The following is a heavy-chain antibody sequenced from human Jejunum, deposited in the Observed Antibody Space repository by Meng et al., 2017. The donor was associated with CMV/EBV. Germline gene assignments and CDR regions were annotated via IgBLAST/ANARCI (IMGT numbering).Heavy chain of an antibody. CDR2: INNDGGTT. CDR3: AREQSSSYAFDI. CDR1: GFIFSGYA. J-gene: IGHJ3*02. Sequence: AASGFIFSGYAMHWVRLAPGKGLVWVSRINNDGGTTVYADSVKGRFTISRDNAKNTLSLQMNSLRGEDTAVYYCAREQSSSYAFDIWGQGTVVTVSS. V-gene: IGHV3-74*03. D-gene: IGHD6-6*01.